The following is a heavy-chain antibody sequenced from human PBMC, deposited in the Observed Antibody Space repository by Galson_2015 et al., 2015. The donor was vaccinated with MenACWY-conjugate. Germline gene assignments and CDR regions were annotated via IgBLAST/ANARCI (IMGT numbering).Heavy chain of an antibody. CDR1: GGSISSYY. V-gene: IGHV4-59*08. J-gene: IGHJ4*02. D-gene: IGHD1-26*01. Sequence: ETLSLTCTVSGGSISSYYWSWIRQPPGKGLEWIGYIYYSGSTNYNPSLKSRVTISVDTSKNQFSLKLSSVTAADTAVCYCARLGSWRSGSYSGHFDYWGQGTLVTVSS. CDR3: ARLGSWRSGSYSGHFDY. CDR2: IYYSGST.